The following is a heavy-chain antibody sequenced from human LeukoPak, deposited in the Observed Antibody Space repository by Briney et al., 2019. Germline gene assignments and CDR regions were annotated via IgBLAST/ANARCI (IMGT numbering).Heavy chain of an antibody. J-gene: IGHJ4*02. CDR2: IIPIFGTA. CDR3: ARCRDYYDSSGYYRLDY. V-gene: IGHV1-69*13. CDR1: GYTFTSYA. D-gene: IGHD3-22*01. Sequence: SVKVSCKASGYTFTSYAISWVRQAPGQGLEWMGGIIPIFGTANYAQKFQGRVTITADESTSTAYMELSSLRSEDTAVYYCARCRDYYDSSGYYRLDYWGQGTLVTVSS.